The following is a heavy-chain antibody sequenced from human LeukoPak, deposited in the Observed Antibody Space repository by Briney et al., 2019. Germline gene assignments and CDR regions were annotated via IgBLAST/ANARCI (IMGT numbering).Heavy chain of an antibody. J-gene: IGHJ4*02. CDR2: IYYSGST. CDR3: ASLRWSQMATIYDY. D-gene: IGHD5-24*01. CDR1: GGSISGYY. V-gene: IGHV4-59*01. Sequence: SETLSLTCTVSGGSISGYYWSWIRQPPGKGLEWIGYIYYSGSTNYNPSLKSRVTISVDTSKNQFSLKLSSVTAADTAVYYCASLRWSQMATIYDYWGQGTLVTVSS.